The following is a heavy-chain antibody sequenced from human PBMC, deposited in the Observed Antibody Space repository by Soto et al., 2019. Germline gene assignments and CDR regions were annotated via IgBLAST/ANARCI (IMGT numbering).Heavy chain of an antibody. CDR1: GGSIIDYS. Sequence: QVQLQESGPGLVKPSETLSLTCIVSGGSIIDYSWSWIRQAPGGGLEWIGYIFHTGTTNYNPSLKSRLARVIDTSKNHVSLRLSSVTAADSAIYYCVRYTDSGTLDLDYWGQGTLVTVSS. D-gene: IGHD5-18*01. CDR3: VRYTDSGTLDLDY. CDR2: IFHTGTT. V-gene: IGHV4-59*01. J-gene: IGHJ4*02.